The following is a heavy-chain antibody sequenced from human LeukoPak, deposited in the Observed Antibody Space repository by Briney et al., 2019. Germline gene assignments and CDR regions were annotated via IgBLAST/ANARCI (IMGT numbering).Heavy chain of an antibody. CDR2: INQDGSEK. D-gene: IGHD3-3*01. J-gene: IGHJ2*01. CDR3: GRRVEWYWYFDI. V-gene: IGHV3-7*03. CDR1: GFTVGYFW. Sequence: GGSLRLSCAVSGFTVGYFWMSWVRQAPGKGLEFVSKINQDGSEKYYVESVKGRFTISRNNAKNSLYLQMNSLRAEDTAVYCCGRRVEWYWYFDIWGRGTLVTVSS.